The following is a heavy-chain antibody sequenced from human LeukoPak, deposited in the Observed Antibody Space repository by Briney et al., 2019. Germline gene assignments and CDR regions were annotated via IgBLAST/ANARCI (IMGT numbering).Heavy chain of an antibody. Sequence: PSETLSLTCTVSGGSVSTGSYYWSWIRQPPGKGLEWTVYIYYSGSSNYNPSLKSRVTISVDMSKNQFSLKLSSVTAADTAVYYCARDRVIRGVIITGYGMDVWGQGTTVTVSS. J-gene: IGHJ6*02. CDR2: IYYSGSS. V-gene: IGHV4-61*01. D-gene: IGHD3-10*01. CDR3: ARDRVIRGVIITGYGMDV. CDR1: GGSVSTGSYY.